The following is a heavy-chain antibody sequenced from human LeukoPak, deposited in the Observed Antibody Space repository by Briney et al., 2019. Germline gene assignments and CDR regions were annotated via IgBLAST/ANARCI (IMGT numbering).Heavy chain of an antibody. Sequence: PSETLSLTCTVSGGSISSYYWSWVRQPPGKGLEWIGYIYYSGSTNYNSSLKSRVTVSVDTSKNQFSLKLSSVTAADTAVYYCVRGGIVGTTARIPLFDYWGQGTLVTVSS. CDR1: GGSISSYY. J-gene: IGHJ4*02. CDR2: IYYSGST. CDR3: VRGGIVGTTARIPLFDY. D-gene: IGHD1-26*01. V-gene: IGHV4-59*01.